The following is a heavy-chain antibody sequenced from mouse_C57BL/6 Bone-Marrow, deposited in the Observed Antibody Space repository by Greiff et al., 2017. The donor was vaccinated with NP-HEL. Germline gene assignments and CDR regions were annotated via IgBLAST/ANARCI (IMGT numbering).Heavy chain of an antibody. J-gene: IGHJ2*01. Sequence: EVQRVESGGGLVKPGGSLKLSCAASGFTFSSYAMSWVRQTPEKRLEWVATISDGGSYTYYPDSVKGRFTISRDNAKNNLYLQMSHLKSEDTAMYYCARGGGIYYYGSSPHFDYWGQGTTLTVSS. CDR3: ARGGGIYYYGSSPHFDY. D-gene: IGHD1-1*01. CDR2: ISDGGSYT. V-gene: IGHV5-4*01. CDR1: GFTFSSYA.